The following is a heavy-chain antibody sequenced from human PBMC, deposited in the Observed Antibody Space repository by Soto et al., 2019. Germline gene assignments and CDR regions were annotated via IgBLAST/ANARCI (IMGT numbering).Heavy chain of an antibody. Sequence: SETPSLTCAVCGGSVCGYYWSGIRQHPGKGLEWIGEINHSGSTNYNPSLKSRVTISVDTSKNQFSLKLSSVTAADTAVYYCARGEVEVVVVVAANPAQNWFDPWGQGTLVTVS. CDR3: ARGEVEVVVVVAANPAQNWFDP. D-gene: IGHD2-15*01. J-gene: IGHJ5*02. CDR1: GGSVCGYY. CDR2: INHSGST. V-gene: IGHV4-34*01.